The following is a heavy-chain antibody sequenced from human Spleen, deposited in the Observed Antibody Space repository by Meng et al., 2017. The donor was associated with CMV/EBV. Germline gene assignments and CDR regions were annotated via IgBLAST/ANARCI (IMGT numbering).Heavy chain of an antibody. D-gene: IGHD1-26*01. J-gene: IGHJ4*02. CDR3: ARGGPTHQDPIVGAAPYYYFDY. Sequence: QSHVPQWGAGLFKPSEPLSLTCAVYGGSFSGYYWSWIRQPPGKGREWIGEINHSGSTNYNPSLKSRVTISVDTSKNQFSLKLSSVTAADTAVYYCARGGPTHQDPIVGAAPYYYFDYWGQGTLVTVSS. V-gene: IGHV4-34*01. CDR1: GGSFSGYY. CDR2: INHSGST.